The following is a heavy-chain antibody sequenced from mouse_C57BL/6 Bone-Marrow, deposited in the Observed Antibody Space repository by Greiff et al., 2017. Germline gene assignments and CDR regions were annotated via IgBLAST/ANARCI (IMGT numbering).Heavy chain of an antibody. D-gene: IGHD1-1*01. CDR1: GYTFTSYW. CDR2: INPGNGGT. J-gene: IGHJ2*01. V-gene: IGHV1-53*01. Sequence: QVQLQQSGTELVKPGASVKLSCKASGYTFTSYWMHWVKQRPGQGLEWIGNINPGNGGTNYNEKFKSKATLTVDKSSSTAYMQLSSLTSEDSAVYFCARREFSDYYGSSYDYWGQGTTLTVSS. CDR3: ARREFSDYYGSSYDY.